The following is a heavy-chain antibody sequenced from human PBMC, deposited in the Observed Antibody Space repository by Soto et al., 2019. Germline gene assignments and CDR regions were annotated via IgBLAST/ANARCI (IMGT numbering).Heavy chain of an antibody. D-gene: IGHD6-6*01. Sequence: PGGSLRLSCAASGFTFSSYAMHWVRQAPGKGLEWVAVISYDGSNKYYADSVKGRFTISRDNSKNTLYLQMNSLRAEDTAVYYCAKDWYSSSSGWFDPWGQGTLVTVSS. V-gene: IGHV3-30-3*01. J-gene: IGHJ5*02. CDR1: GFTFSSYA. CDR2: ISYDGSNK. CDR3: AKDWYSSSSGWFDP.